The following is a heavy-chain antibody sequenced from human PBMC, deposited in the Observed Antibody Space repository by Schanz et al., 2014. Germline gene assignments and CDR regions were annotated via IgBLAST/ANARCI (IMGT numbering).Heavy chain of an antibody. D-gene: IGHD2-2*02. V-gene: IGHV1-18*01. CDR1: GYTFTSYG. CDR2: MNPDSGNT. CDR3: AGTYCSSTSCYTGYYYMDV. J-gene: IGHJ6*03. Sequence: QVQLVQSGAEVKKPGASVKVSCKASGYTFTSYGISWVRQAPGQGLEWMGWMNPDSGNTGYAQNFQGRVTITADKSTSTAYMELTSLRSEDTAVYYCAGTYCSSTSCYTGYYYMDVWGKGTTVNDSS.